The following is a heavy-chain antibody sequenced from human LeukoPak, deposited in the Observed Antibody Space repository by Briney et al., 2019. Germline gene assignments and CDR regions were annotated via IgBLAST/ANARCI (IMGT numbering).Heavy chain of an antibody. CDR3: ARDRDWNSGFDY. CDR1: GFTFSSYE. J-gene: IGHJ4*02. CDR2: ISSSGNAI. D-gene: IGHD1-7*01. V-gene: IGHV3-48*03. Sequence: GGSLRLSCAASGFTFSSYEMNWVRQAPGKGLEWVLYISSSGNAIYYADSVKGRFTISRDNAKNTLYLQMNSLRAEDTAVYYCARDRDWNSGFDYWGQGTLVTVSS.